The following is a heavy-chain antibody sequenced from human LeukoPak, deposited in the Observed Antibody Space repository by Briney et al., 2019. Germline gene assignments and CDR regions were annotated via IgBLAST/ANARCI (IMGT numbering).Heavy chain of an antibody. CDR3: ARKDWHGGNPFDY. D-gene: IGHD4-23*01. V-gene: IGHV1-8*03. J-gene: IGHJ4*02. CDR2: MNPNSGNT. Sequence: GASVKVSCKASGYTFTSYDINWVRQATGQGLEWMGWMNPNSGNTGYAQKFQGRVTITRNTSISTAYMELSSLRSEDTAVYYCARKDWHGGNPFDYWGQGTLVTVSS. CDR1: GYTFTSYD.